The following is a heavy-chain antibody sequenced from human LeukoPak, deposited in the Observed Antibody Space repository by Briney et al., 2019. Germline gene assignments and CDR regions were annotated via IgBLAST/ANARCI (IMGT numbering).Heavy chain of an antibody. Sequence: SETLSLTCAVSIGSISSGGYSWSWIRQSPGKGLEWIGYIYNTGSTSYNPSLKSRVTMSVDRSKNQFSLKLTSVTGADTAVYFCARGGLTVNDAFDVWGQGTMVTVSS. CDR3: ARGGLTVNDAFDV. J-gene: IGHJ3*01. V-gene: IGHV4-30-2*06. CDR1: IGSISSGGYS. CDR2: IYNTGST. D-gene: IGHD1-14*01.